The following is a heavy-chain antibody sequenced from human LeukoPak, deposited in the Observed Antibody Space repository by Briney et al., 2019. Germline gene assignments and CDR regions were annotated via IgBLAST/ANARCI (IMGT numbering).Heavy chain of an antibody. V-gene: IGHV3-23*01. CDR2: ISGSGGST. Sequence: PGGSLRLSCAASGFTFSSYWMSWVRQAPGKGLEWVSAISGSGGSTYYADSVKGRFTISRDNSKNTLYLQMNSLRAEDTAVYYCAKYRTLWFGEHYFDYWGQGTLVTVSS. J-gene: IGHJ4*02. CDR3: AKYRTLWFGEHYFDY. CDR1: GFTFSSYW. D-gene: IGHD3-10*01.